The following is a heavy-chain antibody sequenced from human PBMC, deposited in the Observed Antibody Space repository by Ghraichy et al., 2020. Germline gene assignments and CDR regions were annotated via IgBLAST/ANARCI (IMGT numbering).Heavy chain of an antibody. CDR1: GFTFSSYG. V-gene: IGHV3-33*01. D-gene: IGHD1-1*01. CDR2: IWYDGSNK. J-gene: IGHJ6*02. Sequence: GGSLRLSFAASGFTFSSYGMHWVRQAPGKGLEWVAVIWYDGSNKYYADSVKGRFTISRDNSKNTLYLQMNSLRAEDTAVYYCARDSQKLDTVYYYYGMDVWGQGTTVTVSS. CDR3: ARDSQKLDTVYYYYGMDV.